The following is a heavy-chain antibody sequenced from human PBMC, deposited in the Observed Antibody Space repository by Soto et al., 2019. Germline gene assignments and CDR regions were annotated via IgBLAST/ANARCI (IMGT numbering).Heavy chain of an antibody. CDR1: GYSFTTYG. CDR3: AREGPAPYYYYGMDV. J-gene: IGHJ6*02. Sequence: QVQLVQSGGEVKKPGASVTVSCKTSGYSFTTYGISWVRQAPGHGLEWMGWISAYNGNTNYAQKLQGRVTMTTDTYTSTAYMELRSLRSDDTAVYYCAREGPAPYYYYGMDVWGQGSTVTVSS. CDR2: ISAYNGNT. V-gene: IGHV1-18*01.